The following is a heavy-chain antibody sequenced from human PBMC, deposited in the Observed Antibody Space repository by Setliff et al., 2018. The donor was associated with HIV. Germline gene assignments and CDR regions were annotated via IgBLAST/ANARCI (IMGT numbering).Heavy chain of an antibody. J-gene: IGHJ6*03. CDR3: ARSLGDPPYYYMDV. CDR2: ISAYNGNI. D-gene: IGHD3-16*01. CDR1: GYIFSSYG. V-gene: IGHV1-18*01. Sequence: ASVKVSCKASGYIFSSYGISWVRQAPGQGLEWMGWISAYNGNINYAQKVQGRVTMTTDTSTSTAHMELRSLRSDDTAVYYCARSLGDPPYYYMDVWGKGTMVTVSS.